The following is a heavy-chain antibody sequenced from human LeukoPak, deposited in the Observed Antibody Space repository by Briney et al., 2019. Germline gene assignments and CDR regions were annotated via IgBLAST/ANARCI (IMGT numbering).Heavy chain of an antibody. D-gene: IGHD5-24*01. CDR2: ISSSGSTI. CDR1: RFTFSSYE. J-gene: IGHJ4*02. CDR3: ARDDGARSTDY. V-gene: IGHV3-48*03. Sequence: SGGSLRLSCAASRFTFSSYEMNWVRQAPGKGLEWVSYISSSGSTIYYADSVKGRFTISRDNAKNSLYLQMNSLRAEDTAVYYCARDDGARSTDYWGQGTLVTVSS.